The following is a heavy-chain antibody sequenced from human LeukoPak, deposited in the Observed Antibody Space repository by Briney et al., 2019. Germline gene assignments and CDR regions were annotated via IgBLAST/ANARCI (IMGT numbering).Heavy chain of an antibody. J-gene: IGHJ4*02. Sequence: PGGSLRLSCAASGFTFSSYWMSWVRQAPGKGLEWVANIKQDGSEKYYVDSVKGRFTISRDNAKNSLYLQMNSLTAEDTAVYYCARGLHDILTGYSHDYWGQGTLVTVSS. CDR1: GFTFSSYW. CDR2: IKQDGSEK. V-gene: IGHV3-7*01. CDR3: ARGLHDILTGYSHDY. D-gene: IGHD3-9*01.